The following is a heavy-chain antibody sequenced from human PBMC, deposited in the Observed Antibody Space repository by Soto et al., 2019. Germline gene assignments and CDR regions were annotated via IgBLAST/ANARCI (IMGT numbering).Heavy chain of an antibody. Sequence: PGGSLRLSCAASGFTFSSYAMSWVRQAPGKGLEWVSAISGSGGSTYYADSVKGRFTISRDNSKNTLYLQMNSLRAEDTAVYYCAKDWYSGSYYVKDYYYYGMDVWGQGTTVTVSS. CDR3: AKDWYSGSYYVKDYYYYGMDV. V-gene: IGHV3-23*01. CDR1: GFTFSSYA. D-gene: IGHD1-26*01. J-gene: IGHJ6*02. CDR2: ISGSGGST.